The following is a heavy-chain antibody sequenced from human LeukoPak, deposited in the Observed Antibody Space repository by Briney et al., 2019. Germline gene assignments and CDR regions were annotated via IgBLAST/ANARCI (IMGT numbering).Heavy chain of an antibody. D-gene: IGHD3-10*01. Sequence: GASVTVSCTASGYTFTNYGISWVRQAPGQGLEWMGWISAYNGNTNYAQKLQGRVTMTTDTSTSTAYMELRSLRSDDTAVYYCASYLRAAYWGQGTLVTVSS. J-gene: IGHJ4*02. CDR1: GYTFTNYG. CDR2: ISAYNGNT. CDR3: ASYLRAAY. V-gene: IGHV1-18*01.